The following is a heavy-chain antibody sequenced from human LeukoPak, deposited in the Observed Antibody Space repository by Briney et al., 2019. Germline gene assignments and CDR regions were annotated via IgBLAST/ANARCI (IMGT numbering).Heavy chain of an antibody. J-gene: IGHJ6*02. CDR2: MYNSGIT. V-gene: IGHV4-59*01. CDR3: ARLRDVDGLDV. Sequence: SETLSLTCSVSGGSISGYYWNWIRQPPGKGLEWIGYMYNSGITSYNPSLKSRVTISVDTSKSQISLKLSSVTAAGTAVYYCARLRDVDGLDVWGQGTTVTVSS. CDR1: GGSISGYY. D-gene: IGHD2-15*01.